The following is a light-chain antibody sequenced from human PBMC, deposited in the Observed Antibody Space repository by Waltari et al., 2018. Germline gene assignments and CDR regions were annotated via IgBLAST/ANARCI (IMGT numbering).Light chain of an antibody. CDR3: QQGYSSPPYT. Sequence: DIQMTQSPSTLSASVGDRVTITCRASQSISTYLNWYQQQPGKAPSLLIVASTSLQSGVPSMFNGSRSGTEFTLTINNLQPEDYATYYCQQGYSSPPYTFGQGTKLLI. V-gene: IGKV1-39*01. CDR1: QSISTY. J-gene: IGKJ2*01. CDR2: AST.